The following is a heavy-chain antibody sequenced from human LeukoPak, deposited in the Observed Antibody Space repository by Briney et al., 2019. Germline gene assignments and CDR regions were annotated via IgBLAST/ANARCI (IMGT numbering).Heavy chain of an antibody. J-gene: IGHJ5*02. Sequence: GGSLRLSCAASGFTFSSYSMNWVRQAPGKGLDGVSSISSSSSYIYYADSVKGRFTISRDNAKNSLYLQMNSLRAEDTAVYYCARDELPDTVVVVAAENWFDPWGQGTLVTVSS. D-gene: IGHD2-15*01. V-gene: IGHV3-21*01. CDR1: GFTFSSYS. CDR3: ARDELPDTVVVVAAENWFDP. CDR2: ISSSSSYI.